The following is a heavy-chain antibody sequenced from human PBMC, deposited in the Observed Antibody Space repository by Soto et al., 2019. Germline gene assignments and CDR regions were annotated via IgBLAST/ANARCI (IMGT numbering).Heavy chain of an antibody. D-gene: IGHD6-19*01. CDR1: GFTFSSYG. V-gene: IGHV3-33*01. J-gene: IGHJ1*01. CDR3: ARDHRSSGWYNSFQH. CDR2: IWYDGSNK. Sequence: GGSLRLSCAASGFTFSSYGMHWVRQAPGKGLEWVAVIWYDGSNKYYADSVKGRFTISRDNSKNTLYLQMNSLRAEDTAVYYCARDHRSSGWYNSFQHWGQGTLVTVSS.